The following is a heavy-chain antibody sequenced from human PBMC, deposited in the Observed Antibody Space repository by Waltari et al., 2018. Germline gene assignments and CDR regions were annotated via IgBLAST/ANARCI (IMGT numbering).Heavy chain of an antibody. CDR3: AKVYCSSTSCYFPVGAFDI. Sequence: EVQLLESGGGLVQPGGSLRLSCAASGFTFSSYAMSWVRQAPGKGLEWVSAISGSGGSTYYADSVKGRFTISRDNSKNTLYLQMNSLRAEDTAVYYCAKVYCSSTSCYFPVGAFDIWGQGTMVTVSS. V-gene: IGHV3-23*01. CDR2: ISGSGGST. J-gene: IGHJ3*02. D-gene: IGHD2-2*01. CDR1: GFTFSSYA.